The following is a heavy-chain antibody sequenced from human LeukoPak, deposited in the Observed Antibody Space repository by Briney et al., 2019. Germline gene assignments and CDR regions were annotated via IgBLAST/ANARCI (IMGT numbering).Heavy chain of an antibody. J-gene: IGHJ4*02. Sequence: GGSLRLSCAASGFTFSNYWINWGRQAPGKGLEWVANMNEHGSEKYYVVSVRGRFTISRDNAENSLFLHMNSLRVEDTAVYRCARVLYGSRVNVIDSWGPGTLVTVSS. D-gene: IGHD2-2*01. CDR3: ARVLYGSRVNVIDS. CDR2: MNEHGSEK. CDR1: GFTFSNYW. V-gene: IGHV3-7*04.